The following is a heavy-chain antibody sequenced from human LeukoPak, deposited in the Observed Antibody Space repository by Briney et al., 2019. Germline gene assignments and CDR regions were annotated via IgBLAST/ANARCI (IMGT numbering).Heavy chain of an antibody. J-gene: IGHJ4*02. CDR2: FNSDGRST. CDR3: ARGRYYLDS. Sequence: GGSLRPSCAASGFTFSTYWMHWVRQAPGKGLVWVSRFNSDGRSTYYADSVKGRFTISRDNAKNTLYLHMSSLRAEDTAVYYCARGRYYLDSWGQGTLVTVSS. D-gene: IGHD1-14*01. CDR1: GFTFSTYW. V-gene: IGHV3-74*01.